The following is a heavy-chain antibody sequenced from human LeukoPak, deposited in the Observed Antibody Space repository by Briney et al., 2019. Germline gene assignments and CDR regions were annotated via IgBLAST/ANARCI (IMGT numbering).Heavy chain of an antibody. CDR3: ASDGELRGYPLEG. CDR2: INPNSGGT. Sequence: ASVKVSCKASGYTFTGYYMHWVRQAPGQGLEWMGWINPNSGGTNYARRFQGRVTMTRDTSISTAYMELSRLRSDDTAVYYCASDGELRGYPLEGWGQGTLVTVSS. V-gene: IGHV1-2*02. D-gene: IGHD3-22*01. J-gene: IGHJ4*02. CDR1: GYTFTGYY.